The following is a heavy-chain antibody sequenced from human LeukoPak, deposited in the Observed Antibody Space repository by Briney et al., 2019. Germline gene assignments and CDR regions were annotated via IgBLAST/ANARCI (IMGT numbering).Heavy chain of an antibody. CDR1: GFNFSSYW. V-gene: IGHV3-74*01. CDR3: AREQGHIAGAKDY. D-gene: IGHD6-13*01. Sequence: GGSLRLSCSASGFNFSSYWMHWVRQAPGKGLEWVSRINTDGSTRNYADSVKGRFTISRDNAKNTLFLQMNSLRAEDTAVYYCAREQGHIAGAKDYWGQGTLVTFSS. CDR2: INTDGSTR. J-gene: IGHJ4*02.